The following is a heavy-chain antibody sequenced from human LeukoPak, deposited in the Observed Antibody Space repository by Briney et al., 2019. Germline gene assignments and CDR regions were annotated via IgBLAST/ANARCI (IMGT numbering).Heavy chain of an antibody. CDR2: IYYSGST. CDR1: GGSISSSSYY. CDR3: ESGYSSGWYAVY. Sequence: PSETLSLTCTASGGSISSSSYYWGWIRQPPGKGLAWIGSIYYSGSTYYNPSLKSRVTISVDTSKNQFSLKLSSVTAADTAVYYCESGYSSGWYAVYWGQGTLVTVSS. D-gene: IGHD6-19*01. V-gene: IGHV4-39*01. J-gene: IGHJ4*02.